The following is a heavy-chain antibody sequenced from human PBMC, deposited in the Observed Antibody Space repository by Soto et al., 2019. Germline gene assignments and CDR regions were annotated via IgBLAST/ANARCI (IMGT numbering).Heavy chain of an antibody. CDR3: AREHDSSGYGPHFDY. D-gene: IGHD3-22*01. Sequence: GGSLRLSCAASGFTFSSYAMSWVRQVPEKGLEWVSGISGSGGSTYYADYVKGRITISGDNSKNTLYLQMNSLRAEDTAVYYCAREHDSSGYGPHFDYWGQGTLVTVSS. J-gene: IGHJ4*02. V-gene: IGHV3-23*01. CDR2: ISGSGGST. CDR1: GFTFSSYA.